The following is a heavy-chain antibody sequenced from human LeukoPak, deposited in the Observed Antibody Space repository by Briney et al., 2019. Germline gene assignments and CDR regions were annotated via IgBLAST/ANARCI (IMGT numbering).Heavy chain of an antibody. D-gene: IGHD5-18*01. V-gene: IGHV4-34*01. J-gene: IGHJ4*02. CDR3: ARAKGIGLRGYSYGYYFDY. CDR1: GGSFSGYY. CDR2: INHSGST. Sequence: SETLSLTCAVYGGSFSGYYWSWIRQPPGKGLEWIGEINHSGSTNYNPSLKSRGTISLDTSKNQFSLKLSSMTAADTAVYYCARAKGIGLRGYSYGYYFDYWGQGILVTVSS.